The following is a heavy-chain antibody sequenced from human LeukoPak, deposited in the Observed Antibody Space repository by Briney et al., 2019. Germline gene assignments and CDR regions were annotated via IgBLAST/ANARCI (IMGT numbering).Heavy chain of an antibody. CDR2: ISPYNGNT. CDR3: ATVMWYSSGWPDY. J-gene: IGHJ4*02. D-gene: IGHD6-19*01. V-gene: IGHV1-18*01. Sequence: ASVKVSCKASGYTFSNYGISWVRQTPAQGLEWMGWISPYNGNTNYAQKLQGRVTMTTDTSTNTPYMDLRSLRSDATAVYYCATVMWYSSGWPDYWGQGTLVTVSS. CDR1: GYTFSNYG.